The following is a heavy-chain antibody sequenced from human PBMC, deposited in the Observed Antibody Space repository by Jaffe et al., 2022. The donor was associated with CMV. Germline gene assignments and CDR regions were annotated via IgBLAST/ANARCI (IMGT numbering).Heavy chain of an antibody. D-gene: IGHD3-22*01. J-gene: IGHJ4*02. CDR1: GYTFTGYY. V-gene: IGHV1-2*02. CDR2: INPNSGGT. CDR3: ARYWYDSSGYYRIGPYYGDKYYFDY. Sequence: QVQLVQSGAEVKKPGASVKVSCKASGYTFTGYYMHWVRQAPGQGLEWMGWINPNSGGTNYAQKFQGRVTMTRDTSISTAYMELSRLRSDDTAVYYCARYWYDSSGYYRIGPYYGDKYYFDYWGQGTLVTVSS.